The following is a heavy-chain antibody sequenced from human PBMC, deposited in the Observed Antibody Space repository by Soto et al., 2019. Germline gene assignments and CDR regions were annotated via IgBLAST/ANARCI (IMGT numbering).Heavy chain of an antibody. CDR3: ASDIARTVAVS. J-gene: IGHJ5*02. Sequence: ESGGGAVQPGRSLRLSCAGSGFTFSNYGLHWVRQAPGKGLEWVAVITYDGRNKYYADSVKGRFTISRDNSENTMYLEMKSLRPEDTAVYYCASDIARTVAVSWGQGTLVTVSS. V-gene: IGHV3-30*03. D-gene: IGHD6-19*01. CDR2: ITYDGRNK. CDR1: GFTFSNYG.